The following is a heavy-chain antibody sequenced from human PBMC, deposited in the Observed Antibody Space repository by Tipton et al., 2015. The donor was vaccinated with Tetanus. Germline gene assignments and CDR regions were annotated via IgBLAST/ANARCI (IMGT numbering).Heavy chain of an antibody. CDR3: ARARSRVAVPGSGPYYYYGMDV. V-gene: IGHV4-39*01. D-gene: IGHD6-19*01. CDR2: IYYSGST. Sequence: LRLSCTVSGGSISSSSYYWGWIRQPPGKGLEWIGSIYYSGSTYYNPSLKSRVTISVDTSKNQFSLKLSSVTAADTAVYYCARARSRVAVPGSGPYYYYGMDVWGQGTTVTVSS. CDR1: GGSISSSSYY. J-gene: IGHJ6*02.